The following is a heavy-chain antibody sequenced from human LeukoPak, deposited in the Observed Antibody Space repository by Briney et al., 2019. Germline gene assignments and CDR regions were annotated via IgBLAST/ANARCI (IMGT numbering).Heavy chain of an antibody. D-gene: IGHD6-13*01. V-gene: IGHV3-21*04. CDR3: ARDARYSSSWNYMDV. CDR1: GFAFSSYS. J-gene: IGHJ6*03. Sequence: GGSLRLSCAASGFAFSSYSMNWVRQAPGKGLEWVSSISSSSSYIYYADSVKGRFTISRDNAKNSLYLQMNSLRAEDTALYYCARDARYSSSWNYMDVWGKGTTVTVSS. CDR2: ISSSSSYI.